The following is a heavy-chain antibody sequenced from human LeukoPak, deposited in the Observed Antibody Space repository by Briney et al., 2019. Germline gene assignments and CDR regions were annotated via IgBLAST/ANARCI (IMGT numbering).Heavy chain of an antibody. CDR2: ISNSRTTI. Sequence: PGGSLRLPRAASGFTFSSYNMNWVRQAPGKGLEWISYISNSRTTIYYADSVEGRFTISRDNAKSSLYLQMNSLRAEDTAVYYCARPGEGDNWNPWVVWGQGTLVTVSS. CDR3: ARPGEGDNWNPWVV. CDR1: GFTFSSYN. V-gene: IGHV3-48*01. D-gene: IGHD1-20*01. J-gene: IGHJ4*02.